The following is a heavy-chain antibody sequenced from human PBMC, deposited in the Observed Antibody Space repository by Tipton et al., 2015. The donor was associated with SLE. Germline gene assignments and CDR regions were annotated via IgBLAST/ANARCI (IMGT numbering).Heavy chain of an antibody. CDR2: MFYSGNA. CDR3: ARHEWGRYTGSNRDRFDM. V-gene: IGHV4-39*07. J-gene: IGHJ3*02. CDR1: GGSISSSNYY. Sequence: TLSLTCTVSGGSISSSNYYWGWIRQPPGKGLGWIGSMFYSGNAHYNPSLRSRVTISVDTSKNQFSLRLNFVTSADTAVYYCARHEWGRYTGSNRDRFDMWGQGTVVTVSS. D-gene: IGHD1-26*01.